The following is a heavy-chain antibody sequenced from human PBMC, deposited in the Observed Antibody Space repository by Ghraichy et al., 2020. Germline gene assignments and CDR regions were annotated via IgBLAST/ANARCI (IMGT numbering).Heavy chain of an antibody. J-gene: IGHJ6*03. CDR1: GGSISSYY. V-gene: IGHV4-59*01. CDR3: AGQEPDSSSWYWVGAYYMDV. CDR2: IYYSGST. Sequence: SETLSLTCTVSGGSISSYYWSWIRQPPGKGLEWIGYIYYSGSTNYNPSLKSRVTISVDTSKNQFSLKLSSVTAADTAVYYCAGQEPDSSSWYWVGAYYMDVWGKGTTVTVSS. D-gene: IGHD6-13*01.